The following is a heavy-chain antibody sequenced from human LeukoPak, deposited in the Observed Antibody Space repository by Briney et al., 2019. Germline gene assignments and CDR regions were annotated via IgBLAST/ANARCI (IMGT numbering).Heavy chain of an antibody. D-gene: IGHD3-22*01. J-gene: IGHJ3*02. V-gene: IGHV1-69*06. Sequence: ASVKVSCKASGGTFSSYAISWVRQAPEQGLEWMGGIIPIFGTANYAQKFQGRVTITADKSTSTAYMELSSLRSEDTAVYYCASYYYDSSGLGEYAFDIWGQGTMVTVSS. CDR3: ASYYYDSSGLGEYAFDI. CDR1: GGTFSSYA. CDR2: IIPIFGTA.